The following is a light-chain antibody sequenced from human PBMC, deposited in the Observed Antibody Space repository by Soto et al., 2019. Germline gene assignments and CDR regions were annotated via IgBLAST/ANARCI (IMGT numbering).Light chain of an antibody. J-gene: IGKJ1*01. CDR1: QGFSNY. CDR2: AAS. Sequence: DIQMTQSPSSLSASVGDRVTISCRASQGFSNYLAWYQQKPGKVPKLLIYAASTLQSGVPSRFSRSGSGTDCTLTISSLQPEDVATYYCQKYNSAPRAFGQGTKVEIK. V-gene: IGKV1-27*01. CDR3: QKYNSAPRA.